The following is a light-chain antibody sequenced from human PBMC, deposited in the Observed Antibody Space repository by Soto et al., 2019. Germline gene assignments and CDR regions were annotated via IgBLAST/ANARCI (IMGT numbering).Light chain of an antibody. J-gene: IGKJ1*01. CDR3: QQGHSTHPWK. Sequence: DIQMTQSPSSLSASVGDRVTITCRASQSITMFLNWYQQKPGKAPKLLIYAASTLQNGVSSRFSGSGSGTEFTLTISSLQPEDFATYYCQQGHSTHPWKFGQGTKVDI. V-gene: IGKV1-39*01. CDR2: AAS. CDR1: QSITMF.